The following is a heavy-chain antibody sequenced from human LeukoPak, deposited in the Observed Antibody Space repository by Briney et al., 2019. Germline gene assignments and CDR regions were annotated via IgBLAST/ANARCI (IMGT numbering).Heavy chain of an antibody. J-gene: IGHJ6*02. D-gene: IGHD6-13*01. CDR3: ARGGAAGTYYYYGMDV. CDR1: GGSISSGDYY. Sequence: SETLSLTCTVSGGSISSGDYYWSWIRQPPGRGLEWIGEINHSGSTNYNPSLKSRVTISVDTSKNQFSLKLSSVTAADTAVYYCARGGAAGTYYYYGMDVWGQGATVTVSS. V-gene: IGHV4-39*07. CDR2: INHSGST.